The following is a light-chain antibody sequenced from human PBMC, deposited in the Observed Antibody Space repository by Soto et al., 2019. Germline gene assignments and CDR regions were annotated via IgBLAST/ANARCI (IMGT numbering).Light chain of an antibody. CDR2: KAS. V-gene: IGKV1-5*03. CDR1: QTISSW. Sequence: DIQVTQSPSTLSGSVGDRVTITCRASQTISSWLAWYQQKPGKAPKLLIYKASTLKSGAPSRFSGSGSGTEFTLTISSLQPDDFATYYCQHYNSYSEAFGQGTKV. CDR3: QHYNSYSEA. J-gene: IGKJ1*01.